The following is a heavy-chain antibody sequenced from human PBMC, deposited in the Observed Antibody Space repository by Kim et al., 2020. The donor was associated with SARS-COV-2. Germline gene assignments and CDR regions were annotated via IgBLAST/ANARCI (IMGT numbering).Heavy chain of an antibody. D-gene: IGHD3-22*01. CDR2: ISAYNGNT. CDR1: GYTFTSYG. CDR3: ARVRGTMIVPPPGDP. Sequence: ASVKVSCKASGYTFTSYGISWVRQAPGQGLEWMGWISAYNGNTNYAQKLQGRVTMTTDTSTSTAYMELRSLRSDDTAVYYCARVRGTMIVPPPGDPWGQGTLVTVSS. V-gene: IGHV1-18*01. J-gene: IGHJ5*02.